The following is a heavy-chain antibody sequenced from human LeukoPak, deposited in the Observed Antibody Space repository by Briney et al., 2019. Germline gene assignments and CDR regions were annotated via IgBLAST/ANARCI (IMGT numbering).Heavy chain of an antibody. V-gene: IGHV3-48*01. J-gene: IGHJ3*02. CDR3: ARDMYYYDSSGYYRDAFDI. Sequence: RTGGSLRLSCAASGFTFGSYAMHWVRQAPGKGLEWVSYISSSSGTIYYADSVKGRFTISRDNAKNSLYLQMNSLRAEDTAVYYCARDMYYYDSSGYYRDAFDIWGQGTMVTVSS. CDR2: ISSSSGTI. CDR1: GFTFGSYA. D-gene: IGHD3-22*01.